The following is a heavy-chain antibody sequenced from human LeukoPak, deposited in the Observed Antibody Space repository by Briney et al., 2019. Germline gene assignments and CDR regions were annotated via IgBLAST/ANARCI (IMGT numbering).Heavy chain of an antibody. CDR3: ARTYDTSSGWTRFFDY. J-gene: IGHJ4*02. V-gene: IGHV1-69*05. CDR1: GGTFSSYA. D-gene: IGHD6-19*01. CDR2: IIPIFGTA. Sequence: SVKVSCKASGGTFSSYAISWVRQAPGQGLEWMGRIIPIFGTANYAQKFQGRVTITTVESTSTAYMELSSLRSEDTAVYYCARTYDTSSGWTRFFDYWGQGTLVTVSS.